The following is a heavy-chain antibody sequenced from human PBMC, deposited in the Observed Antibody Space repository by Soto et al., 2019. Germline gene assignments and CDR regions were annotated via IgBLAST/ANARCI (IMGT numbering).Heavy chain of an antibody. D-gene: IGHD2-15*01. CDR3: ASLYCSGGSCYSTGYYMDV. Sequence: SETLSLTCSFSGGSIRSSSYYLGWIRQPPGKGLEWIGSIYYSGSTYYNPSLKSRVTISVDTSKNQFSLKLSSVTAADTAVYYCASLYCSGGSCYSTGYYMDVWGKGTTVTVSS. V-gene: IGHV4-39*01. CDR1: GGSIRSSSYY. CDR2: IYYSGST. J-gene: IGHJ6*03.